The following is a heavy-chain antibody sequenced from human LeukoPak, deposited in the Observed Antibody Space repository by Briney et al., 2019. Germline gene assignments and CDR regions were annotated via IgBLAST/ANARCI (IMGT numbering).Heavy chain of an antibody. D-gene: IGHD3-10*01. CDR2: ISYDGSNK. CDR1: GFTFSSYA. V-gene: IGHV3-30-3*01. Sequence: GGSLRLSCAASGFTFSSYAMHWVRQATGKGLEWVAVISYDGSNKYYADSVKGRFTISRDNSKNTLYLQMNSLRAEDTAVYYCARDSVYYGSGSYLNWFDPWGQGTLVTVSS. J-gene: IGHJ5*02. CDR3: ARDSVYYGSGSYLNWFDP.